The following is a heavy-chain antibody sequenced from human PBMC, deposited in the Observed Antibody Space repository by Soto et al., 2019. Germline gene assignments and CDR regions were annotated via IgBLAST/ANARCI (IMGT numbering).Heavy chain of an antibody. CDR2: IIPIFGTA. J-gene: IGHJ4*02. D-gene: IGHD6-6*01. CDR3: AFFPPGIAARSIDF. V-gene: IGHV1-69*13. CDR1: GGTFSSYA. Sequence: SVKVSCKASGGTFSSYAISWVRQAPGQGLELMGGIIPIFGTANYAQKFQGRVTITAXXXXXXAXMXLXXXRTEXTAVYYCAFFPPGIAARSIDFWCQGTLVTLSS.